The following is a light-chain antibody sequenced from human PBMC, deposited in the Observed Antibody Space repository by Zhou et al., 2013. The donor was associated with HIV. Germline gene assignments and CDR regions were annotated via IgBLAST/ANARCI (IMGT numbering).Light chain of an antibody. Sequence: EIVLTQSPGTLSLSPGERATLSCRASQSFSSIHLAWYRQKPGQAPRLLIYDASTRATGIPDRLSGSGSGTDFTLIISRLEPEDFAVYYCQQYGSSPGYIFGLGDPKLEIK. CDR2: DAS. V-gene: IGKV3-20*01. CDR3: QQYGSSPGYI. CDR1: QSFSSIH. J-gene: IGKJ2*01.